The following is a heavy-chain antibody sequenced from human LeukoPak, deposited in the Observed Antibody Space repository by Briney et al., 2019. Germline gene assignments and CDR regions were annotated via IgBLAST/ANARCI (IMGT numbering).Heavy chain of an antibody. D-gene: IGHD7-27*01. CDR1: CGSISSYY. CDR3: ARRPNWGPVFDY. V-gene: IGHV4-59*01. J-gene: IGHJ4*02. CDR2: IFYNGST. Sequence: PSETLSLTCTVSCGSISSYYWGWSRQPPGKGLEWIGYIFYNGSTNYNPSLKSRVTISIDTSKNQFSLNLSSVTAADTAVYYCARRPNWGPVFDYWGQRTLGSVSS.